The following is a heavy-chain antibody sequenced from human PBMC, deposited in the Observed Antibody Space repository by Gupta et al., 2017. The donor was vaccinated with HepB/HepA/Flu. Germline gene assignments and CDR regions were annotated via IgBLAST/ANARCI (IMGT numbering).Heavy chain of an antibody. CDR2: IYSGGST. D-gene: IGHD3-10*01. J-gene: IGHJ3*02. V-gene: IGHV3-66*01. CDR1: GFTASSNY. Sequence: EVQLVESGGGLVQPGGSLRLSCAASGFTASSNYMSWVRQAPGKGLEWVSVIYSGGSTYYADAVKGRFTISRDNSKNTLYLQMKRLRAEDTAVYYCAREGRGTPRDAFDIGGQGTMVTVSS. CDR3: AREGRGTPRDAFDI.